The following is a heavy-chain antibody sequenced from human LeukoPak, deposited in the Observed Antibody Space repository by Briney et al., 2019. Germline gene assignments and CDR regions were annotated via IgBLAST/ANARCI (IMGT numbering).Heavy chain of an antibody. CDR3: ARDGGEAVAGPGY. J-gene: IGHJ4*02. D-gene: IGHD6-19*01. V-gene: IGHV3-33*01. CDR1: GFTFSSYG. Sequence: PGGSLRLSCAASGFTFSSYGMHWVRQAPGKGLEWVAVIWYDGSNKYYADSVKGRFTISRDNSKNTLYLQMNSLRAEDTAVYYCARDGGEAVAGPGYWGQGTLVTVSS. CDR2: IWYDGSNK.